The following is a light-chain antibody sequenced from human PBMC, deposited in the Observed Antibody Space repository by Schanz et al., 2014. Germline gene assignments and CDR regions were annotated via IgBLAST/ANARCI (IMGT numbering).Light chain of an antibody. CDR3: SSHTSSNTWV. CDR1: SSDVGGYIY. CDR2: DVN. Sequence: QSVLTQPASVSGSPGQSITISCTETSSDVGGYIYVSWYQQHPGKAPKLMIYDVNNRPSGVSNRFSGSKSGNTASLTISGLQAEDEADYYCSSHTSSNTWVFGGGTKLTVL. J-gene: IGLJ3*02. V-gene: IGLV2-14*01.